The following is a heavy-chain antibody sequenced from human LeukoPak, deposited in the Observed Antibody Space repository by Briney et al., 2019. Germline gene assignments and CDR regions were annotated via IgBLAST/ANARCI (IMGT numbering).Heavy chain of an antibody. J-gene: IGHJ4*02. CDR3: ARDRSSGWYYFDY. CDR1: GFTFTNYW. V-gene: IGHV3-66*01. Sequence: GGSLRLSCAASGFTFTNYWMSWVRQAPGKGLEWVSVIYSGGSTYYADSVKGRFTISRDNSKNTLYLQMNSLRAEDTAVYYCARDRSSGWYYFDYWGQGTLVTVSS. CDR2: IYSGGST. D-gene: IGHD6-19*01.